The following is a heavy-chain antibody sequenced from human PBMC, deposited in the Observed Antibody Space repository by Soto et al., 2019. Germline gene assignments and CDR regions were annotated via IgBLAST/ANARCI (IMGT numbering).Heavy chain of an antibody. CDR1: GVSITTNVYS. V-gene: IGHV4-30-2*01. CDR2: IYPIGTI. CDR3: ATYTAFAKYYFDY. Sequence: SETLSLTCAVSGVSITTNVYSWSWIRHPPGNGLEWIGYIYPIGTIFYNPSLNSRVTISADTSNNQFSLKLTSVTAADTAVYFCATYTAFAKYYFDYWGRGTLVTVSS. D-gene: IGHD3-16*01. J-gene: IGHJ4*02.